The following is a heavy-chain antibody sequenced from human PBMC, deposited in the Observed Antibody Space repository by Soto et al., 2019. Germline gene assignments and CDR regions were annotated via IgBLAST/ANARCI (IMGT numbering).Heavy chain of an antibody. D-gene: IGHD6-19*01. J-gene: IGHJ4*02. Sequence: SETLSLTCTVSGGSISSYYWSWIRQPPGKGLEWIGYIYYSGSTNYNPSLKSRVTISVDTSKNQFSLNLNSVTAADTAVYYCERGQRRGGSSGRSLWGQGNLVTVSS. CDR2: IYYSGST. CDR1: GGSISSYY. V-gene: IGHV4-59*12. CDR3: ERGQRRGGSSGRSL.